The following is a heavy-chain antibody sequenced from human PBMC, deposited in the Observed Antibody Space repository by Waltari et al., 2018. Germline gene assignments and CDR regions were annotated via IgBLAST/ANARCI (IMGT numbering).Heavy chain of an antibody. CDR1: ACSISSGEYS. D-gene: IGHD3-16*01. V-gene: IGHV4-30-4*08. J-gene: IGHJ4*02. CDR3: ARGPPALGGY. CDR2: IYYSGST. Sequence: QVQLQESGPGLVKPSQTLSLTCTVSACSISSGEYSWSWLRQPPGKGLEWIGYIYYSGSTYYNPSLKSRVTISVDTSKNQFSLKLSSVTAADTAVYYCARGPPALGGYWGQGTLVTVSS.